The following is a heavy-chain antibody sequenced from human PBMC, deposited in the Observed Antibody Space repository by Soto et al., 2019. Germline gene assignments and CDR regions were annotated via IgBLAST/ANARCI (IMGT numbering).Heavy chain of an antibody. V-gene: IGHV4-31*03. CDR3: ARDRGGSYYWFDP. Sequence: SETLSLTCTVSGGSISSGGYYWSWIRQHPGKGLEWIGYIYYSGSTYYNPSLKSRVTISVDTSKNQFSLKPSSVTAADTAVYYCARDRGGSYYWFDPWGQGTLVTVSS. J-gene: IGHJ5*02. CDR2: IYYSGST. D-gene: IGHD1-26*01. CDR1: GGSISSGGYY.